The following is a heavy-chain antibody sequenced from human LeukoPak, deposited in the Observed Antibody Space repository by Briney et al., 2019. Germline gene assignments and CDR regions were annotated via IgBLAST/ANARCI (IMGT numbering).Heavy chain of an antibody. CDR3: AKDMGYGDYSDY. D-gene: IGHD4-17*01. CDR1: GFTFSSYA. Sequence: GGSLRLSCAASGFTFSSYAMSWVRQAPGKGLEWVSAISGSGGGTYYADSVKGRFTISRDNSKNTLYLQMNSLRAEDTAVYYCAKDMGYGDYSDYWGQGTLVTVSS. J-gene: IGHJ4*02. V-gene: IGHV3-23*01. CDR2: ISGSGGGT.